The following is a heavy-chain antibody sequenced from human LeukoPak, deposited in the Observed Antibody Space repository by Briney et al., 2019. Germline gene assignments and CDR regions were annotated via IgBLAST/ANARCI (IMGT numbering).Heavy chain of an antibody. D-gene: IGHD4-23*01. CDR2: ISCNGGST. CDR3: ARALDYGGKAYYFDY. Sequence: GGSLRLSCAASGFTFSSYAMHWVRQAPGKGLEYVSAISCNGGSTYYANSVKGRFTISRDNSKNTLYLQMGSLRAEDMAVYYCARALDYGGKAYYFDYWGQGTLVTVSS. V-gene: IGHV3-64*01. J-gene: IGHJ4*02. CDR1: GFTFSSYA.